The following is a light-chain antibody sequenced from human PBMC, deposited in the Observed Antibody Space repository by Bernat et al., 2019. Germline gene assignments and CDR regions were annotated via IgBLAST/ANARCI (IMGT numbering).Light chain of an antibody. CDR3: SSYTSSGTLV. CDR2: DVR. J-gene: IGLJ3*02. Sequence: QSALTQPASVSGSPGQSITISCTGTSSDVGGYNYVSWYQQHPGRAPKLMIYDVRDRPSGISNRFSASKSGNTASLTISGLLAEDEADYYCSSYTSSGTLVFGGGTRLTVL. V-gene: IGLV2-14*03. CDR1: SSDVGGYNY.